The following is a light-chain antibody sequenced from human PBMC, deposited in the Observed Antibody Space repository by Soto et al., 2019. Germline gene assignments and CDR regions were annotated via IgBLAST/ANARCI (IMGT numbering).Light chain of an antibody. Sequence: EIVVTQSPVALSLSPGERATLSCSASQRVSIYLAWYHQKTRQAPRRLIYDASNRATGVPPRFSGSGSGTAFTLTISSLEPQDFAVYYCQHRKDWQVTFGQGTRLEIK. V-gene: IGKV3-11*01. J-gene: IGKJ5*01. CDR3: QHRKDWQVT. CDR2: DAS. CDR1: QRVSIY.